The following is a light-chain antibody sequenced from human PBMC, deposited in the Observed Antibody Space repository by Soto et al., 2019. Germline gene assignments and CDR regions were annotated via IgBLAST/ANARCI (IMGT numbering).Light chain of an antibody. J-gene: IGKJ1*01. Sequence: EIVMTQSPATLSVSPGERATLSCRASQSVSSNLAWYQQKPGQAPRLLIYGASTRATGIPARFSGSGSGTEFTLTISSPQSEDFAVYYCQQYNNWTPWTFGQGTKVDI. V-gene: IGKV3-15*01. CDR1: QSVSSN. CDR2: GAS. CDR3: QQYNNWTPWT.